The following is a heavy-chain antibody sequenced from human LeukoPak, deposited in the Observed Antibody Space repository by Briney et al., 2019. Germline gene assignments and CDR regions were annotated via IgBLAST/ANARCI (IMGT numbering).Heavy chain of an antibody. D-gene: IGHD3-10*01. CDR2: ISGSGGST. CDR1: GFTFSSYG. V-gene: IGHV3-23*01. Sequence: GGTLRLSCAASGFTFSSYGMSWVRQAPGKGLEWVSAISGSGGSTYYADSVKGRFTISRDNSKNTLYLQMNSLRAEDTAVYYCAKGPIYGSGSYLTWPFDYWGQGTLVTVSS. CDR3: AKGPIYGSGSYLTWPFDY. J-gene: IGHJ4*02.